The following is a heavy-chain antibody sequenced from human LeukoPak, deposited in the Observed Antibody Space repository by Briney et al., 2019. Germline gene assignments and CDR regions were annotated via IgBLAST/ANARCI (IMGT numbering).Heavy chain of an antibody. J-gene: IGHJ6*03. CDR2: INPNSGGT. V-gene: IGHV1-2*02. Sequence: ASVKVSCKASGYTFTGYYMHWVRQAPGQGLEWMGWINPNSGGTNYAQKFQGRVTMTRDTSISTAYMELSRLRSDDTAVYYCARDRVVPAAIDGTYYYYMDVWGKGTTVTISS. D-gene: IGHD2-2*02. CDR3: ARDRVVPAAIDGTYYYYMDV. CDR1: GYTFTGYY.